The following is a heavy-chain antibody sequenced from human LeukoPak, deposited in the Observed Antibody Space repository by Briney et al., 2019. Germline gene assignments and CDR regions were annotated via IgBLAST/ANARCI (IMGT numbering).Heavy chain of an antibody. J-gene: IGHJ5*02. Sequence: PGGSLRLSCAASGFTFSSYSMTWVHQAPGKGLEWVSSISSSSSYIYYADSVKGRFTISRDNAKNSLYLQMNSLRAEDTAVYYCARCGQDIVVVPAALNWFDPWGQGTLVTVSS. CDR3: ARCGQDIVVVPAALNWFDP. CDR1: GFTFSSYS. D-gene: IGHD2-2*01. CDR2: ISSSSSYI. V-gene: IGHV3-21*01.